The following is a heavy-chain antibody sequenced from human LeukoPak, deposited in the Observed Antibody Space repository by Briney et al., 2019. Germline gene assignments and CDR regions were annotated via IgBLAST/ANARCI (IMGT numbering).Heavy chain of an antibody. J-gene: IGHJ5*02. CDR1: GGSISSGDYY. V-gene: IGHV4-30-4*01. Sequence: SQTLSLTCTVSGGSISSGDYYWSWNRQPPGKGLEWIAYMYYSGSTYYNPSLKSRVTMSADTSKNQLSLKLSSVTAADTAVYYCARPYYYDSRIDPWGQGILVTVSS. CDR2: MYYSGST. CDR3: ARPYYYDSRIDP. D-gene: IGHD3-22*01.